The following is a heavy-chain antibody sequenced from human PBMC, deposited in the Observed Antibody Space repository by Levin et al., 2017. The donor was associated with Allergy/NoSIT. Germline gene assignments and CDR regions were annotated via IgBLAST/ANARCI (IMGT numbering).Heavy chain of an antibody. CDR2: IIPILGIA. V-gene: IGHV1-69*04. CDR3: AREGGGSSSSWYY. Sequence: ASVKVSCKASGGTFSSYPISWVRQAPGQGLEWMGRIIPILGIANYAQKFQGRVTITADKSTSTAYMELSSLRSEDTAVYYCAREGGGSSSSWYYWGQGTLVTVSS. D-gene: IGHD6-13*01. CDR1: GGTFSSYP. J-gene: IGHJ4*02.